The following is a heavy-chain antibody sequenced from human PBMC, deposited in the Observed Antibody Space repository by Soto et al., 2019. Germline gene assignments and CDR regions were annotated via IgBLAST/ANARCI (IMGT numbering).Heavy chain of an antibody. J-gene: IGHJ4*02. V-gene: IGHV1-69*02. CDR2: INPILSMS. CDR3: ASSYGSGYRAFDY. CDR1: GDTFTFYS. D-gene: IGHD3-10*01. Sequence: QVQLVQSGAEVKRPGSSVKVSCKASGDTFTFYSINWVRQAPGLGLEWMGRINPILSMSNYAQRFQGRVTMTADKSTSTADMELSSRRSEDTAIYYCASSYGSGYRAFDYWGQGALVTVSS.